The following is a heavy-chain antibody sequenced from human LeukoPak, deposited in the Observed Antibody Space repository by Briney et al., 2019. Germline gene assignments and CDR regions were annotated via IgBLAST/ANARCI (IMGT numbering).Heavy chain of an antibody. CDR3: ARDDSPDYGDYVLGY. CDR1: GYTFTKYY. J-gene: IGHJ4*02. D-gene: IGHD4-17*01. V-gene: IGHV1-46*01. CDR2: INPNSGST. Sequence: ASVKVSCKASGYTFTKYYIHWVRQAPGQGLEWMGIINPNSGSTNYAQKFQGRVTMPRDTSTSTVYMELISLRSADTAVYYCARDDSPDYGDYVLGYWGQGTLVTVSS.